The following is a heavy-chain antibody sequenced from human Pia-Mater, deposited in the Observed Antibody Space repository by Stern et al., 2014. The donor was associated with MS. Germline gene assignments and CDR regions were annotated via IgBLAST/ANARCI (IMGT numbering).Heavy chain of an antibody. Sequence: VQLVESGAEVKETGSSVKVSCKASESTFTYPYLHWVRQAPGQALEWMGWITPFNGNSNYAQKFQGRVTITRDTSMSTAYMELTGLRSEDTAMYYCALTGPSFYDFSNYPLDYWGQGTLVTVSS. CDR2: ITPFNGNS. CDR1: ESTFTYPY. V-gene: IGHV1-45*02. J-gene: IGHJ4*02. CDR3: ALTGPSFYDFSNYPLDY. D-gene: IGHD2/OR15-2a*01.